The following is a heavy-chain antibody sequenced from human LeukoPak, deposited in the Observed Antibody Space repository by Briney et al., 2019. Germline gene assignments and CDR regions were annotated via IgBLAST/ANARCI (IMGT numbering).Heavy chain of an antibody. J-gene: IGHJ5*02. V-gene: IGHV3-21*01. Sequence: GGSLRLSCAASGFTFSSYSMNWVRQAPGKGPEGVSSISSSSSYIYYADSVKSRFTISRDNAKNSLYLQLNSLRAEDTAVYYCARSLVVGATYPYHWGQETLITVST. CDR3: ARSLVVGATYPYH. CDR1: GFTFSSYS. D-gene: IGHD1-26*01. CDR2: ISSSSSYI.